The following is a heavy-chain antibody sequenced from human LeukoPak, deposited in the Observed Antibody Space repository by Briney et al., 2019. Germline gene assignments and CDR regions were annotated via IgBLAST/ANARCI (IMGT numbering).Heavy chain of an antibody. CDR2: ISSSSSYI. J-gene: IGHJ4*02. Sequence: GGSLRLSCAASGFTFSSYSMNWVRQAPGKGLEWVSSISSSSSYIYYADSVKGRFTISRDNAKNSLYLQMNSLRAEDTVVYYCARGLDWGFDYRGQGTLVTVSS. D-gene: IGHD3-9*01. V-gene: IGHV3-21*01. CDR1: GFTFSSYS. CDR3: ARGLDWGFDY.